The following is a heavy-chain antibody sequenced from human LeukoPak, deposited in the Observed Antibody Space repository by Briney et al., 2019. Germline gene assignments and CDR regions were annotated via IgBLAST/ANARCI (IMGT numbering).Heavy chain of an antibody. V-gene: IGHV3-23*01. J-gene: IGHJ4*02. CDR1: GFIFSIYA. CDR2: ISGSGGST. D-gene: IGHD2-8*01. Sequence: GGSLRLSCAASGFIFSIYAMSWVRQAPGKGLEWVSTISGSGGSTYYADSVKGRFTISRDNSKNTVYLQMNSLRAEDTAVYYCAKDRSCINDVCQGDFHYWGQGTLVTVSS. CDR3: AKDRSCINDVCQGDFHY.